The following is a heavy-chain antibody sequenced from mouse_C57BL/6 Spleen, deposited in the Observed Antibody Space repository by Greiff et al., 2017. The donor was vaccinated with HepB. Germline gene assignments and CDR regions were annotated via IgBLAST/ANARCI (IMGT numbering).Heavy chain of an antibody. CDR3: ARSGWQDYFDY. J-gene: IGHJ2*01. D-gene: IGHD2-3*01. CDR1: GYTFTSYW. Sequence: QVQLQQPGAELVRPGSSVKLSCKASGYTFTSYWMHWVKQRPIQGLEWIGNIDPSDSETHYNQKFKDKATLTVDKSSSTAYMQLSSLTSEDSAVYYCARSGWQDYFDYWGQGTTLTVSS. V-gene: IGHV1-52*01. CDR2: IDPSDSET.